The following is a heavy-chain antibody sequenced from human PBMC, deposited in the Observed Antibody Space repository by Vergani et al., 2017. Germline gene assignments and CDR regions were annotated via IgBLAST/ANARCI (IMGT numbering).Heavy chain of an antibody. D-gene: IGHD6-19*01. Sequence: QVQLQESGPGLVKPAETLSLTCTVSGGSISSYYWSWIRQPPGKGLEWIGYIYDSGSTNYNPSLKSRVTISVDTSKNQFSMKLSSVTAADTAVYYCARCWLGAQRHACAIWRQATMVTVSS. J-gene: IGHJ3*02. CDR1: GGSISSYY. V-gene: IGHV4-59*01. CDR2: IYDSGST. CDR3: ARCWLGAQRHACAI.